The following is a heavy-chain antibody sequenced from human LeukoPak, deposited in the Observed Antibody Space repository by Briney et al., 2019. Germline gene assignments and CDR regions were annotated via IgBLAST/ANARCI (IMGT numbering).Heavy chain of an antibody. Sequence: SETLSLTCTVSGGSISSYYWSWIRQPAGKGLEWIGEINHSGSTNYNPSLKSRVTISVDTSKNQFSLKLSSVTAADTAVYYCARQGCSSTSCYVDYWGQGTLVTVSS. CDR1: GGSISSYY. CDR2: INHSGST. D-gene: IGHD2-2*01. J-gene: IGHJ4*02. V-gene: IGHV4-34*01. CDR3: ARQGCSSTSCYVDY.